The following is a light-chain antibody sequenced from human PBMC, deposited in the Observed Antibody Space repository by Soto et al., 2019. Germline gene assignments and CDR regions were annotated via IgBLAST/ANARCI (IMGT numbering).Light chain of an antibody. CDR2: AAS. CDR3: QESYSTS. V-gene: IGKV1-27*01. CDR1: QGISNY. J-gene: IGKJ1*01. Sequence: DIQMTQSPSSLSASVGDRVTITCRASQGISNYLAWYQQKPGKVPKLLIYAASTLQSGVPSRFSGSGSGTDFTLTVSSLQTEDIATYYCQESYSTSFGQGTKVE.